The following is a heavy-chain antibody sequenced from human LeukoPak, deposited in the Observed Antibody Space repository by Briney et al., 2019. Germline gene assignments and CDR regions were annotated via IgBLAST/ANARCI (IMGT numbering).Heavy chain of an antibody. V-gene: IGHV4-34*01. D-gene: IGHD4-17*01. CDR1: GGSLSGYY. CDR2: INHSGST. CDR3: ARGKTTVTTRRNWFDP. J-gene: IGHJ5*02. Sequence: PSETLSLTCAVYGGSLSGYYWSWIRQPPGKGLEWIGEINHSGSTNYNPSLKSRVTISVDTSKNQFSLKLSSVTAADTAVYYCARGKTTVTTRRNWFDPWGQGTLVTVSS.